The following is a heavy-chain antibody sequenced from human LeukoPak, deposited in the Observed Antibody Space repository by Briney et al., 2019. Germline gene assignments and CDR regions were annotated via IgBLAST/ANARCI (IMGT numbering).Heavy chain of an antibody. D-gene: IGHD3-22*01. J-gene: IGHJ4*02. Sequence: GGSLRLSCAAAGFTFDDYGMSWVRQAPGKGLEWVSGINWNGGSTVYADSVKGRFTISRDNAKNSLYLQMNSLRAEDTALYYCARTGGNYYDSSGLMKYFDYWGQGTLVTVSS. CDR2: INWNGGST. CDR1: GFTFDDYG. CDR3: ARTGGNYYDSSGLMKYFDY. V-gene: IGHV3-20*04.